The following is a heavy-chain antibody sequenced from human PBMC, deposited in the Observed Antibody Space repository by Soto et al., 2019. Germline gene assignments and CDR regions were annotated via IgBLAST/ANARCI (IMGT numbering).Heavy chain of an antibody. Sequence: ASVKVSCKASGYTFPSYDINWVRQATGQGLEWMGWMNPNSGNTGYAQKFQGRVTMTRNTSISTAYMELSSLRSEDTAVYYCARGDYDFWSLNDAFDIWAQGTMVTVSS. J-gene: IGHJ3*02. V-gene: IGHV1-8*01. CDR1: GYTFPSYD. D-gene: IGHD3-3*01. CDR2: MNPNSGNT. CDR3: ARGDYDFWSLNDAFDI.